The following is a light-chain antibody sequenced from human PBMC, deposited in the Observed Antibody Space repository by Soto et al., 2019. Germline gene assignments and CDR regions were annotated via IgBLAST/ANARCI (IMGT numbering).Light chain of an antibody. CDR3: QQSFSRPYS. CDR2: AAS. CDR1: QSISAY. Sequence: DIQMTQSPSSLSASEGDRVTITCRASQSISAYLNWYQQKPGKAPQLPIYAASTLQSGVPSRFSGYGSGTDFTLTISSLQSEDFATYYCQQSFSRPYSFGQGTKLDIK. V-gene: IGKV1-39*01. J-gene: IGKJ2*03.